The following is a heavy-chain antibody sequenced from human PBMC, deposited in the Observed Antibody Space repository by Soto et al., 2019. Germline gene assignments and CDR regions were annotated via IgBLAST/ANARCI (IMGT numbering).Heavy chain of an antibody. J-gene: IGHJ6*02. D-gene: IGHD1-1*01. CDR2: INNSGST. Sequence: SQTLSLTCAVYGGSFSGYYWSWIPQPPGKGLEWIWEINNSGSTNYNPSLKSRVPISVDTSKNPFSLKLSSVTAADTAVYYRARGGYSYSSYGMAVWGQGATVTVSS. V-gene: IGHV4-34*01. CDR3: ARGGYSYSSYGMAV. CDR1: GGSFSGYY.